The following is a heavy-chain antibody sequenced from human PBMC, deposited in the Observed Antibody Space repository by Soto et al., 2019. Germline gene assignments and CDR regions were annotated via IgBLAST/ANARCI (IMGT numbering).Heavy chain of an antibody. Sequence: SQTLSLTCAISGDSVSSNSAAWNWIRQSPSRGLEWLGRTYYRSKWYNDYAVSVKSRITINPDTSKNQFSLQLNSVTPEDTAVYYGARDSKLERLSWYYYYGMDVWGQGTTVTVSS. D-gene: IGHD1-1*01. V-gene: IGHV6-1*01. J-gene: IGHJ6*02. CDR1: GDSVSSNSAA. CDR2: TYYRSKWYN. CDR3: ARDSKLERLSWYYYYGMDV.